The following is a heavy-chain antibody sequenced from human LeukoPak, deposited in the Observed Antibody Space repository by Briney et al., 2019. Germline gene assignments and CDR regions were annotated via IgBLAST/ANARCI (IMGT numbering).Heavy chain of an antibody. Sequence: PGGSLRLSCAASGFTFDDYGMSWVRQAPGKGLEWVSGINWNGGSTGYADSVKGRFTISRDNAKNSLYLQMNSQRAEDTALYHCARDFGYDSSGYYYPGSDYWGQGTLVTVSS. J-gene: IGHJ4*02. CDR3: ARDFGYDSSGYYYPGSDY. V-gene: IGHV3-20*01. CDR1: GFTFDDYG. CDR2: INWNGGST. D-gene: IGHD3-22*01.